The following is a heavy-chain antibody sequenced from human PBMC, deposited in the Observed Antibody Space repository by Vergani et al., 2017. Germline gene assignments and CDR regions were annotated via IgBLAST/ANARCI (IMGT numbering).Heavy chain of an antibody. CDR3: ARDLRLLYNRFDP. J-gene: IGHJ5*02. V-gene: IGHV3-33*01. CDR1: GFTFNQYG. CDR2: TWYDGNNK. D-gene: IGHD1-14*01. Sequence: QVQLVESGGGVVQLGRPLRLPCAASGFTFNQYGMHGVRQAPGKGLEWVAVTWYDGNNKQYADSVKGRFTISRDNSKSTMYLQMNSLRDEDTGVYYCARDLRLLYNRFDPWGQGTLVTVSS.